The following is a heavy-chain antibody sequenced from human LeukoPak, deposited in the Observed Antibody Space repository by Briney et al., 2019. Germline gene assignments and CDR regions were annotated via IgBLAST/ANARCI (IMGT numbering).Heavy chain of an antibody. D-gene: IGHD3-3*01. CDR1: GFTFSGYP. V-gene: IGHV3-30*04. CDR2: ISYDGSNK. Sequence: GGSLRLSCAASGFTFSGYPIHWVRQAPGKGLEWVAVISYDGSNKYYADSVKGRFTISRDNSKNTLYLQMNSLRAEDTAVYYCAKGGRDYDFWSGPPYFDYWGQGTLVTVSS. CDR3: AKGGRDYDFWSGPPYFDY. J-gene: IGHJ4*02.